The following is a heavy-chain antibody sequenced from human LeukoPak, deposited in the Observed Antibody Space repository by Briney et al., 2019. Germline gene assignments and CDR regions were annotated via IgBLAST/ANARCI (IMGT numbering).Heavy chain of an antibody. CDR1: GSPSTNMG. CDR3: ARDPPYYDSSGYYYDY. Sequence: GGSLGFSCEAPGSPSTNMGLTGFRRAPGKGLEWVSPISGSSIYIYYADSVKGRFTISRDNAKNSLYLQMNSLRAEDTAVYYCARDPPYYDSSGYYYDYWGQGTLVAVSS. D-gene: IGHD3-22*01. J-gene: IGHJ4*02. CDR2: ISGSSIYI. V-gene: IGHV3-21*01.